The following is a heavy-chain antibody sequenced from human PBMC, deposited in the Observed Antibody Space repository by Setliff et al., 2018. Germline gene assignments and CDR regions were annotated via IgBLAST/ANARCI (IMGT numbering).Heavy chain of an antibody. CDR3: ARHPYYYGSGTYLDNNNRWFDP. J-gene: IGHJ5*02. D-gene: IGHD3-10*01. Sequence: PGESLKISCKGSGYSFTSYWIAWVRQMPGKGLGWMGIIYPGDSDSRYSPSFQGQVTISADKSLSTAYLQWSSLQASDTAMYYCARHPYYYGSGTYLDNNNRWFDPWGQGTLVTVSS. V-gene: IGHV5-51*01. CDR1: GYSFTSYW. CDR2: IYPGDSDS.